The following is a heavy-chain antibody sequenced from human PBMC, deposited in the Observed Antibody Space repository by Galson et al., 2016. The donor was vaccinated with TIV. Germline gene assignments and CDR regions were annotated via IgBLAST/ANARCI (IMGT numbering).Heavy chain of an antibody. D-gene: IGHD5-24*01. J-gene: IGHJ4*02. CDR2: ISPDGTDP. V-gene: IGHV3-30*03. CDR1: GFTFSAYR. CDR3: ATDGRDAYNPYFDS. Sequence: SLRLSCAASGFTFSAYRMNWVRQAPGKGLEWLAVISPDGTDPRYADSMKGRFTISRDNAKSTLYLHRNNLRPEDTAVYYCATDGRDAYNPYFDSWGQGTLVTVSS.